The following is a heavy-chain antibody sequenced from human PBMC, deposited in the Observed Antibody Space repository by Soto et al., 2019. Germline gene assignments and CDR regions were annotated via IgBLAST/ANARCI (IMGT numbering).Heavy chain of an antibody. J-gene: IGHJ2*01. CDR2: TYYRSTWYT. V-gene: IGHV6-1*01. Sequence: QVQLQQSGPGLVKPSQTLSLSCAISGDSVTSNSGVWNWIRQSPSRGLEWLGRTYYRSTWYTDYAGSVKSRITINPDTSKNQVSLHLNSVTPEDTAVYYCARHLMHYWYFDLWGRDTLVTVSS. CDR3: ARHLMHYWYFDL. CDR1: GDSVTSNSGV.